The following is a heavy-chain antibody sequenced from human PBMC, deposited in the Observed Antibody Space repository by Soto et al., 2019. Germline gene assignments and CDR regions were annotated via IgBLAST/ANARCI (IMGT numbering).Heavy chain of an antibody. J-gene: IGHJ5*02. Sequence: ASVKVSCKASGYTFTGYYMHWVRQAPGQGLEWMGWINPNSGGTNYAQKFQGWVTMTRDTSISTAYMELSRLRSDDTAVYYCARGEDWAARQQLWFDPWRQGTLVTVSS. D-gene: IGHD6-6*01. CDR3: ARGEDWAARQQLWFDP. CDR2: INPNSGGT. CDR1: GYTFTGYY. V-gene: IGHV1-2*04.